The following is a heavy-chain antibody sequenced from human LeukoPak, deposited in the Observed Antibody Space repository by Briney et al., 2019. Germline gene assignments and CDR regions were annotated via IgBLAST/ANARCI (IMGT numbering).Heavy chain of an antibody. Sequence: GGSLRLSCAASGFTFSNAWMSWVRQAPGKGLEWVGRIKSKTDGGTTDYAAPVKGRFTISRDDSKNTLYLQMNSLKTEDTAVXXXXXAYYDFWSGYCTQPFDYWGQGTLVTVSS. CDR2: IKSKTDGGTT. D-gene: IGHD3-3*01. CDR3: XXAYYDFWSGYCTQPFDY. J-gene: IGHJ4*02. CDR1: GFTFSNAW. V-gene: IGHV3-15*01.